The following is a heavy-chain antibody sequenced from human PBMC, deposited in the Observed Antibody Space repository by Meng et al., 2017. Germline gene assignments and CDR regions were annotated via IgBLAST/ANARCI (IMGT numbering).Heavy chain of an antibody. CDR3: TRVRGSGSYYDH. CDR2: IRSKAYGGTT. V-gene: IGHV3-49*03. Sequence: GESLKISCTASGFTLGDYAMSWFRQAPGKGLEWVGFIRSKAYGGTTEYAASVKGRFTISRDDSKSIAYLQMNSLKTEDTAVYYCTRVRGSGSYYDHWGQGTLVTVSS. J-gene: IGHJ4*02. D-gene: IGHD3-10*01. CDR1: GFTLGDYA.